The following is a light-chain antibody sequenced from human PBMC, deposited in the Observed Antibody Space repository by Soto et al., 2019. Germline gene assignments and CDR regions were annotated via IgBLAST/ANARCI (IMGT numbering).Light chain of an antibody. J-gene: IGKJ1*01. Sequence: IPMTQSPSTLSASVGDRVTITCRASQSINNWLAWYQQKPGRAPELLIFDASSLKSGVPSRFSGSGSGTEFTLTINGLQPADFATYYCHQYNSDWTFGQGT. CDR3: HQYNSDWT. CDR1: QSINNW. CDR2: DAS. V-gene: IGKV1-5*01.